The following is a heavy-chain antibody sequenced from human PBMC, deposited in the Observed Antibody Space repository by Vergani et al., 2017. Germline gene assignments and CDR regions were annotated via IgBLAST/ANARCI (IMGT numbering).Heavy chain of an antibody. CDR3: ARVGGGPFFDY. J-gene: IGHJ4*02. Sequence: QVQLQESGPGLVKPSETLSLTCTVPGGPISSYYWSWIRQPPGKGLEWIGYIYYSGSTNYNPSLKSRVTISVDTSKNQFSLKLSSVTAADTAVYYCARVGGGPFFDYWGQGTLVTVSS. CDR2: IYYSGST. CDR1: GGPISSYY. D-gene: IGHD3-16*01. V-gene: IGHV4-59*01.